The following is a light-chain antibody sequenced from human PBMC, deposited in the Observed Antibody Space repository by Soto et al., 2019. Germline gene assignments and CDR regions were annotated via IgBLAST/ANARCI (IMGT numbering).Light chain of an antibody. CDR2: EVT. CDR1: SSDVGGYNY. CDR3: SPYPPTSPLL. J-gene: IGLJ1*01. Sequence: QSALTQPASVSASPGQSVTISCAGTSSDVGGYNYVSWYQQRPGRAPKLMIYEVTYRPSGVSNRFSGSKSGNTASLTISGLQAEDEADYYCSPYPPTSPLLFGSGTKATVL. V-gene: IGLV2-14*01.